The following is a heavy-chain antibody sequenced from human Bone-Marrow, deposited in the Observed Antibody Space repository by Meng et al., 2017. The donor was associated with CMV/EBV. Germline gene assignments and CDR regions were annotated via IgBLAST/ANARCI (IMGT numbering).Heavy chain of an antibody. CDR1: GGSFSGYY. CDR3: ARGYCSSTSCLIDY. V-gene: IGHV4-34*01. CDR2: INHSGST. Sequence: QVHLQEWGEGLLKRSETLSPTCAVYGGSFSGYYWSWIRQPPGKGLEWIGEINHSGSTNYNPSLKSRVTISVDTSKNQFSLKLSSVTAADTAVYYCARGYCSSTSCLIDYWGQGTLVTVSS. D-gene: IGHD2-2*01. J-gene: IGHJ4*02.